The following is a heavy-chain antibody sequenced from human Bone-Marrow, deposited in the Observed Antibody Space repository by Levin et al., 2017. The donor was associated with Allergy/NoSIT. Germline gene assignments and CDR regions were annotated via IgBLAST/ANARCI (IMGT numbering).Heavy chain of an antibody. CDR3: AVIRGQFDY. CDR1: DFSVSSNY. J-gene: IGHJ4*02. D-gene: IGHD2-21*01. CDR2: IYSDGAT. Sequence: SGGSLRLSCAASDFSVSSNYMCWVRQAPGKGLEWVSGIYSDGATYYADSVKGRFTVSRDNSRNTLYLQMNSLRAEDSALYYCAVIRGQFDYWGRGTLVTVSS. V-gene: IGHV3-53*01.